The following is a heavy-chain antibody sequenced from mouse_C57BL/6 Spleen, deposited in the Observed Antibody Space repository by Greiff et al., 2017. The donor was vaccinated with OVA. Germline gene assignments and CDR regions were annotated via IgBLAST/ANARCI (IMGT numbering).Heavy chain of an antibody. V-gene: IGHV1-15*01. CDR3: TVAWFAY. J-gene: IGHJ3*01. CDR2: IDPETGGT. CDR1: GYTFTDYE. Sequence: VKLQESGAELVRPGASVTLSCKASGYTFTDYEMHWVKQTPVHGLEWIGAIDPETGGTAYNQKFKGKAILTADKSSSTAYMELRSLTSEDSAVYYCTVAWFAYWGQGTLVTVSA.